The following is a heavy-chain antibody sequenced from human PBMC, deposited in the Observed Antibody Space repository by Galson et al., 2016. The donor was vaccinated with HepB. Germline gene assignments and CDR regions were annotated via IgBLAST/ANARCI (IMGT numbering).Heavy chain of an antibody. Sequence: SLRLSCAASGFTFSAIGIHWARRAPGKGLEYVSGISGNGERTYYADSVKGKFTISRDNSQNTVYLQMSSLKDEDTAVYYCLTDRGYWGQGTLVTVSS. CDR3: LTDRGY. CDR2: ISGNGERT. CDR1: GFTFSAIG. J-gene: IGHJ4*02. V-gene: IGHV3-64D*06.